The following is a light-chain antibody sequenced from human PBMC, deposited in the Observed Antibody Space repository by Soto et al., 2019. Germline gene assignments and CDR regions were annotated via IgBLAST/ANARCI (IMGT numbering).Light chain of an antibody. CDR3: QQHGNWVS. Sequence: EIVMTQSPATLSVSPGERVTLSCRASQSVGSDLAWYQQKPGQAPRLLIYGASTRATGIPARFSGSGSGTEFALTIGGLQSEDFAVYYCQQHGNWVSFGQGTKVDIK. CDR1: QSVGSD. CDR2: GAS. J-gene: IGKJ1*01. V-gene: IGKV3-15*01.